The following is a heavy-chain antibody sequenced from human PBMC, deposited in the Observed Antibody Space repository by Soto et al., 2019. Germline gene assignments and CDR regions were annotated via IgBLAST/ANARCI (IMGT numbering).Heavy chain of an antibody. CDR1: GGSISSGGYY. V-gene: IGHV4-31*03. D-gene: IGHD1-1*01. CDR3: ASSNWNYADD. Sequence: SETLSLTCTVSGGSISSGGYYWSWIRQHPGKGLEWIGYIYYSGSTYYNPSLKSRVTISVDTSKNQFSLKLSSVTAADTAVYYCASSNWNYADDWGQGTLVTVSS. J-gene: IGHJ4*02. CDR2: IYYSGST.